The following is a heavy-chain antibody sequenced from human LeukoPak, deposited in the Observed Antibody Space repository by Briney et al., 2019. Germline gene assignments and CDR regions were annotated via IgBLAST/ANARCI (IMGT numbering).Heavy chain of an antibody. V-gene: IGHV3-48*03. CDR3: VGSDDSGDYYFDN. D-gene: IGHD4-17*01. CDR2: ISGSGTTI. CDR1: GFMFSNYE. Sequence: GGSLRLSCAGSGFMFSNYEMDWVRQAPGRGLEWASYISGSGTTIYYADSVKGRFTISRDNAKNSLYLQMNSLRAEDTAVYYCVGSDDSGDYYFDNWGQGNLVTVSS. J-gene: IGHJ4*02.